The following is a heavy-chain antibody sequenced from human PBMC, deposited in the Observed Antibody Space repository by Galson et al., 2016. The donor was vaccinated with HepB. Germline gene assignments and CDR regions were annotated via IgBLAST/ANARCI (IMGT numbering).Heavy chain of an antibody. CDR3: AGMGVLVGDTPPFDN. J-gene: IGHJ4*02. D-gene: IGHD1-26*01. V-gene: IGHV1-18*01. CDR1: GYTFTNYG. Sequence: SVKVSCKASGYTFTNYGVSWVRQAPGQGLEWMGWIGAYNGDSNYAQKFQGRVTMTTDTSTSTAYMELRSLRSDDTAVYYCAGMGVLVGDTPPFDNWGQGSLVTVSS. CDR2: IGAYNGDS.